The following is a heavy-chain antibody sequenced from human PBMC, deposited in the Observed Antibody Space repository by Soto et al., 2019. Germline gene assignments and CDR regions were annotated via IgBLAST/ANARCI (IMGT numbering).Heavy chain of an antibody. CDR1: GYTFTSYG. CDR3: ARDRRYFDWLALGRYYGMDV. CDR2: ISAYNGNT. D-gene: IGHD3-9*01. V-gene: IGHV1-18*01. J-gene: IGHJ6*02. Sequence: GASVKVSGTASGYTFTSYGISWVRQAPGQGLEWMGWISAYNGNTNYAQKLQGRVTMTTDTSTSTAYMELRSLRSDDTAVYYCARDRRYFDWLALGRYYGMDVWGQGTTVTVSS.